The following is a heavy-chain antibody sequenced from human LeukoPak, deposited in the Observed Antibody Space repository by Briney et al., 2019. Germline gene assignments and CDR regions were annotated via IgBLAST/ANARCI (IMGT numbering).Heavy chain of an antibody. CDR2: IDYDGSNK. D-gene: IGHD5-18*01. Sequence: PGRSLRLSCAASGFSFSIYGMPWVRQAPAKGLEWVAFIDYDGSNKDYADSVKGRFTISRDNSKNTLSLQMNSLRAEDTAVYYCAKDIAQGYTFGSIEQDYWGQGTLVTVSS. CDR1: GFSFSIYG. J-gene: IGHJ4*02. CDR3: AKDIAQGYTFGSIEQDY. V-gene: IGHV3-33*06.